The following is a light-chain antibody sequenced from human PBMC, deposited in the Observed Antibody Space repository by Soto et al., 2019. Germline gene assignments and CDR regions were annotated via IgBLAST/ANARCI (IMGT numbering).Light chain of an antibody. Sequence: ETVLTQSPARLSLSPGERATLSCRAGQSVSDYLAWYQQKPGQPPRLLFFDASNRVTGVPARFSAGGSRTDFTLIISNLGPEDFAVYYCQQRVNWPPTFGGGTKVEI. CDR1: QSVSDY. V-gene: IGKV3-11*01. J-gene: IGKJ4*01. CDR3: QQRVNWPPT. CDR2: DAS.